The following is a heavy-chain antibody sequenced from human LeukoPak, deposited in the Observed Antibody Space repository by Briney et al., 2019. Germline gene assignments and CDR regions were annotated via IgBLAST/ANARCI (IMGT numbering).Heavy chain of an antibody. V-gene: IGHV5-51*01. CDR2: IYPGDSDT. Sequence: GESLKISCKGSGYSFTSYWIGWVRQMPGKSLEWMGIIYPGDSDTRYSPSFQGQVTISADKSISTAYLQWSSLKASDTAMYYCARLDTHPISGYSYGPFGYWGQGTLVTVSS. CDR1: GYSFTSYW. CDR3: ARLDTHPISGYSYGPFGY. D-gene: IGHD5-18*01. J-gene: IGHJ4*02.